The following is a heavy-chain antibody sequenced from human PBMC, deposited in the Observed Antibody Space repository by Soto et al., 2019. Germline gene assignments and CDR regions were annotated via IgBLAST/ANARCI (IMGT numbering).Heavy chain of an antibody. Sequence: EEQLVESGGGLIQPGGSLRLSCVGSGFSVINSYVSWVRQAPGQGLEWVSIIYTGGSTYYADSVKGRFTMSRDTSKNTVSLQMNSLRAEDTALYYCAKEGSDGSCHLWGQGTLVTVSS. CDR2: IYTGGST. CDR1: GFSVINSY. J-gene: IGHJ4*02. V-gene: IGHV3-53*01. D-gene: IGHD1-26*01. CDR3: AKEGSDGSCHL.